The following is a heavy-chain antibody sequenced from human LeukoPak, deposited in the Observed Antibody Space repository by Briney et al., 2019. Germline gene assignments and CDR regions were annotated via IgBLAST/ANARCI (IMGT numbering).Heavy chain of an antibody. CDR1: GYSFTSYW. CDR2: IYPGDSDT. CDR3: AVSGSYYRYYFDY. D-gene: IGHD1-26*01. J-gene: IGHJ4*02. V-gene: IGHV5-51*01. Sequence: GESLKISCKGSGYSFTSYWIGWGRQMPGKGLEWRGIIYPGDSDTRYSPSFQGQVTISADKSISTAYLQWSSLKASDTAMYYCAVSGSYYRYYFDYWGQGTLVTVSS.